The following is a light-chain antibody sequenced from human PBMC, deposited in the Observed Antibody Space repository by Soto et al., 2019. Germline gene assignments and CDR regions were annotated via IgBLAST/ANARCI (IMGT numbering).Light chain of an antibody. V-gene: IGLV2-14*01. CDR3: ISYTGRSTSYV. Sequence: QSVLTQPASVSGSPGQSITISCSGTRSDIGSYNYVAWYQQFPGKTPKILIYGVSNRPSGVSSRFSGSKSGNTASLTISGLQAEDEADYYCISYTGRSTSYVFGSG. CDR2: GVS. J-gene: IGLJ1*01. CDR1: RSDIGSYNY.